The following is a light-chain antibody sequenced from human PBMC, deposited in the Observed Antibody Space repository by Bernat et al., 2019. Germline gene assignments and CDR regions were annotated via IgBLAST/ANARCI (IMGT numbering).Light chain of an antibody. CDR2: GNN. CDR1: SSNIGAGYD. Sequence: SVLTQPPSVSGAPGQRVTISCSGTSSNIGAGYDVHWYQQPPGTAPRLLIYGNNNRPSGVPDRFSGSKSGTSASLAITGLQTEDEADYYCQSYDTSLRSSVFGGGTKLTVL. V-gene: IGLV1-40*01. J-gene: IGLJ2*01. CDR3: QSYDTSLRSSV.